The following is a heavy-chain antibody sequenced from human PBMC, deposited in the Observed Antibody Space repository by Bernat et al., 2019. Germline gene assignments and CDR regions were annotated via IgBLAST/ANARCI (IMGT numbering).Heavy chain of an antibody. V-gene: IGHV3-33*01. J-gene: IGHJ6*02. CDR2: IWYDGSNK. CDR3: ARDRGSSPPPDI. D-gene: IGHD6-13*01. CDR1: GFNFNTYG. Sequence: QVQLVESGGGVVQPGRSLRLSCAASGFNFNTYGMHWVRQPPGKGLEWVAIIWYDGSNKYYADSVKGRFTISRDNSKNTLYLQMDSLRVEDTAVYYWARDRGSSPPPDIWGQGTTVTVSS.